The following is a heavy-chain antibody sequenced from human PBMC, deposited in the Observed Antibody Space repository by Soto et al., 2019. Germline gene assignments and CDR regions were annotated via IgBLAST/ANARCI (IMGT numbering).Heavy chain of an antibody. CDR3: ARHNSGWYLDR. CDR1: GGSISGYY. V-gene: IGHV4-59*08. Sequence: PSETLSLTCTISGGSISGYYWAWVRQSPRKGLEWIGYIYYTGSNNYNYNPSLNSRVSMSVDTSKNQLSLKLSSVTAADSAVYYCARHNSGWYLDRWAQGTPVNVSS. D-gene: IGHD6-19*01. CDR2: IYYTGSNNY. J-gene: IGHJ4*02.